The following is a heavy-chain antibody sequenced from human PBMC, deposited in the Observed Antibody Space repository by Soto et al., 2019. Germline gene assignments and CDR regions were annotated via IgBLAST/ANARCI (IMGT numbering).Heavy chain of an antibody. CDR2: ISYSGTN. V-gene: IGHV4-30-4*01. Sequence: PSETLSLTCTVSGGSISSGNYYWSWIRQPPGKGLERIGFISYSGTNHYSASLRSRVTISVDTSKNQFSLDLSPVTAEDTAVYYCATMGTPVTGLYYFDYWGQGTLVTVS. D-gene: IGHD4-17*01. J-gene: IGHJ4*02. CDR3: ATMGTPVTGLYYFDY. CDR1: GGSISSGNYY.